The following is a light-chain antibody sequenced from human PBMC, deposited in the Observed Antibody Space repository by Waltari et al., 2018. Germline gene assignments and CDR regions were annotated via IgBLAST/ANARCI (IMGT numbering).Light chain of an antibody. V-gene: IGLV2-23*01. Sequence: QSALPQPASVSGPPGPSITVPCPGPSSYAGRHDLVCWYQQHPGKAPKLIIYEGNKRPSGVSNRFSGFKSGNTASLTISGLQAEDEAEYYCSSNAGRGIVFGGGTKLTVL. CDR3: SSNAGRGIV. J-gene: IGLJ2*01. CDR1: SSYAGRHDL. CDR2: EGN.